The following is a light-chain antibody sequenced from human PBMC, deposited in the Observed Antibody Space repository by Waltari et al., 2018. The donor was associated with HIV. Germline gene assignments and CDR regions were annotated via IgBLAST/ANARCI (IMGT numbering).Light chain of an antibody. CDR3: QHRSNWPIT. V-gene: IGKV3-11*01. J-gene: IGKJ5*01. CDR1: QSVSNY. Sequence: VLTQSPASLVLSPGERATLSCRASQSVSNYLAWYQQKPGQAPRLLIYGASSRATCITARFSGSGSGTDFTLTISSREPGDFAVYYCQHRSNWPITFGQGTRLEIK. CDR2: GAS.